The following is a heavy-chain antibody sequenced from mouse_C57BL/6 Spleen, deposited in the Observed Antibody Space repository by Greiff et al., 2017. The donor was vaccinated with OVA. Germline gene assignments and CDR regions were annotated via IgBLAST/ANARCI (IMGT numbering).Heavy chain of an antibody. CDR1: GYAFSSSW. Sequence: VQLQQSGPELVKPGASVKISCKASGYAFSSSWMNWVKQRPGKGLEWIGRIYPGDGDTNYNGKFKGKATLTADQSSSTAYKQRSSLTSEYSAVYFCARGLQGWYVEVWGKGTTVTVSS. J-gene: IGHJ1*03. CDR3: ARGLQGWYVEV. D-gene: IGHD3-1*01. CDR2: IYPGDGDT. V-gene: IGHV1-82*01.